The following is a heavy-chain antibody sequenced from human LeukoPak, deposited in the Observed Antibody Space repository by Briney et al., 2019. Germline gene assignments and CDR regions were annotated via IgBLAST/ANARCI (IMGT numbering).Heavy chain of an antibody. J-gene: IGHJ4*02. Sequence: SETLSLTCTVSGGSISSSSYYWGWIRQPPGKGLEWIGSIYYSGSTYYNPSLKSRVTISVDTSKNQFSLKLSSVTAADTAVYYCVRHKGYFDYWGQGTLVTVSS. CDR3: VRHKGYFDY. CDR1: GGSISSSSYY. CDR2: IYYSGST. V-gene: IGHV4-39*01.